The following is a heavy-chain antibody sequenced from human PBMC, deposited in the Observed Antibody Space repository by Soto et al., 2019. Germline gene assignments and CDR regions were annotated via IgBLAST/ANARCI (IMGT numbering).Heavy chain of an antibody. CDR1: GGTFSSYA. V-gene: IGHV1-69*13. Sequence: SVKVSCKASGGTFSSYAISWVRQAPGQGLEWMGGIIPIFGTANYAQKFQGRVTITADESTSTAYMELSSLRSEDTAVYYCASAGDYLYYFDYWGQGTLVTVSS. CDR3: ASAGDYLYYFDY. D-gene: IGHD4-17*01. J-gene: IGHJ4*02. CDR2: IIPIFGTA.